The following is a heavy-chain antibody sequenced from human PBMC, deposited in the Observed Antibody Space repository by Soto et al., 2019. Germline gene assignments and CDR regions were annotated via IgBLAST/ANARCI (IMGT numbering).Heavy chain of an antibody. CDR1: GGSINIGGHY. V-gene: IGHV4-31*03. Sequence: SETLSLTCTVSGGSINIGGHYWNWVRLLPGRGLEWIGYIYFTGNTYYNPSLESRVTISLDTPQNQFSLELNSVSAVDTAVYYCGSRDAWGVLHGYWGQGALVTVSS. CDR3: GSRDAWGVLHGY. CDR2: IYFTGNT. J-gene: IGHJ4*02. D-gene: IGHD3-16*01.